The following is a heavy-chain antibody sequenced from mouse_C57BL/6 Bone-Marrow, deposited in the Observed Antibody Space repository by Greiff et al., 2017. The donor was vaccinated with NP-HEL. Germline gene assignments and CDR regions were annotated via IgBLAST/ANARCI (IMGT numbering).Heavy chain of an antibody. J-gene: IGHJ4*01. D-gene: IGHD1-1*01. Sequence: EVKLVESVAELVRPGASVKLSCTASGFNIKNTYMHWVKQRPEQGLEWIGRIDPANGNTKYAPKFQGKATITADTSSNTAYLQLSSLTSEDTAIYYCARDTTVVATDAMDYWGQGTSVTVSS. V-gene: IGHV14-3*01. CDR3: ARDTTVVATDAMDY. CDR1: GFNIKNTY. CDR2: IDPANGNT.